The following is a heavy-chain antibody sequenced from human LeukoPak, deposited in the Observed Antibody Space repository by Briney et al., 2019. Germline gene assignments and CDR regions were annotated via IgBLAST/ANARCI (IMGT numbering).Heavy chain of an antibody. J-gene: IGHJ4*02. D-gene: IGHD6-13*01. Sequence: GASVKVSCKAAGGTFSSNAISWVRQAPGQGLEWMGGIIPIFGTPNYAHNFQDRVTITADESTSTAYMELSALRSEDTAVYYCANRGGGGIGMGILGSYDFWGQGTLVTVSS. CDR1: GGTFSSNA. CDR2: IIPIFGTP. CDR3: ANRGGGGIGMGILGSYDF. V-gene: IGHV1-69*13.